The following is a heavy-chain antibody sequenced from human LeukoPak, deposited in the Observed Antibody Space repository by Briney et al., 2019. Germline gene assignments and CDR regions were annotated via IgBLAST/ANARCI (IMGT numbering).Heavy chain of an antibody. V-gene: IGHV3-7*01. Sequence: GGSLRLSCAASGFTFSSFWMSWVRQAPGKGLEWVANIKQDGSEKHYVDSVKGRFTISRDNAKNSLYLQMNSLRAEDTAVYYCARVAYGAQAFDIWGQGTMVTVSS. CDR3: ARVAYGAQAFDI. J-gene: IGHJ3*02. CDR1: GFTFSSFW. CDR2: IKQDGSEK. D-gene: IGHD4-17*01.